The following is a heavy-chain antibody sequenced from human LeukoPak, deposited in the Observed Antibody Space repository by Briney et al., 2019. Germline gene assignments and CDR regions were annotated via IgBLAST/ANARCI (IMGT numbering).Heavy chain of an antibody. D-gene: IGHD5-18*01. Sequence: SVKVSCKASGYTFTSYYMHWVRQAPGQGLEWMRGIIPIFGTANYAQKFQGRVTITADESTSTAYMELSSLRSEDTAVYYCARSNSYGMLWVFDYWGQGTLVTVSS. CDR3: ARSNSYGMLWVFDY. J-gene: IGHJ4*02. CDR2: IIPIFGTA. CDR1: GYTFTSYY. V-gene: IGHV1-69*13.